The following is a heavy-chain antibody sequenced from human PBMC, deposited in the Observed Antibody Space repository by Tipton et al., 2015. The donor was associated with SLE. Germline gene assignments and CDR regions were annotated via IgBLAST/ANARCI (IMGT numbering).Heavy chain of an antibody. D-gene: IGHD3-16*01. CDR2: IYSGGIT. CDR1: GFTFSSYW. J-gene: IGHJ4*02. Sequence: SLRLSCAASGFTFSSYWMHWVRQAPGKGLEWVAIIYSGGITYYADSMKGRFTISRDNSKNILYLQMNSLRTEDTAVYYCAREQPYRGSYGYFDYWGQGTLVTVSS. V-gene: IGHV3-53*01. CDR3: AREQPYRGSYGYFDY.